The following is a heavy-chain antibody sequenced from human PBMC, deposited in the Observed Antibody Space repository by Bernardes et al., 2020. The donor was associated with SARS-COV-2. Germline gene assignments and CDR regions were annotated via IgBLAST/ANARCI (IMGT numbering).Heavy chain of an antibody. CDR3: AGDYEGGIIYYYGMGV. J-gene: IGHJ6*02. D-gene: IGHD3-10*01. CDR1: GLIFSSYE. CDR2: ITSSGSTR. V-gene: IGHV3-48*03. Sequence: GGSLRLSCAASGLIFSSYEMNWVRQAPGKGLEWVSYITSSGSTRYYADSVKGRFTISRDNAKNSLYLEMNSLRAEDTAVYYCAGDYEGGIIYYYGMGVWGQGTTVTVSS.